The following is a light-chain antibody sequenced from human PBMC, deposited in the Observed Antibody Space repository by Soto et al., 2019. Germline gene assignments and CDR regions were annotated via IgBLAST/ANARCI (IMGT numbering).Light chain of an antibody. Sequence: EIVMTQSPATLSVSPGERATLSCRASQSIRSNLAWYQQKSGQAPRLLIYGASTRATGIPARFSGSGSGTEFTLTISSLQSEDFAVYYCQQYNNWPGWTFGQGTKVEIK. V-gene: IGKV3-15*01. CDR2: GAS. J-gene: IGKJ1*01. CDR3: QQYNNWPGWT. CDR1: QSIRSN.